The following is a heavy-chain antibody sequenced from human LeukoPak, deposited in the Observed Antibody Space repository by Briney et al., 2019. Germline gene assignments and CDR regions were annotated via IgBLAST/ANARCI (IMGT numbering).Heavy chain of an antibody. Sequence: GGSLRLSCAASEFSVGSNYMTWVRQAPGKGLEWVSLNSGGSTYYADSVKGRFTISRDNSKNTLYLQMNSLRAEDTAVYYCARGPSGYHNTGGQGTLVTVSS. CDR1: EFSVGSNY. CDR2: NSGGST. V-gene: IGHV3-66*01. CDR3: ARGPSGYHNT. J-gene: IGHJ4*02. D-gene: IGHD5-12*01.